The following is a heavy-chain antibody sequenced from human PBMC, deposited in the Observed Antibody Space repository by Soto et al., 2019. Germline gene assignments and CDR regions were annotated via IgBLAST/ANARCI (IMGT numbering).Heavy chain of an antibody. Sequence: ASVKVSCKASGYTFPSYGVTWVRQAPGRGLEWMGWISPHNGNTNYAQNLQGRVTMTTDTSTSTAYMEVRSLISDDTAVYYCAREGGNIYGSGSYLHDWGQGTLVT. CDR2: ISPHNGNT. D-gene: IGHD3-10*01. V-gene: IGHV1-18*01. CDR3: AREGGNIYGSGSYLHD. J-gene: IGHJ4*02. CDR1: GYTFPSYG.